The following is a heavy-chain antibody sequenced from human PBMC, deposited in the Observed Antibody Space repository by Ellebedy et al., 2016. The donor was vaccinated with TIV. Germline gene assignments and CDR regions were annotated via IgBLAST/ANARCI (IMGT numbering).Heavy chain of an antibody. D-gene: IGHD5-12*01. CDR2: INAGNGNT. CDR3: ARDPYQMATIRGYFDY. Sequence: ASVKVSCKASGGTFSNHAFSWVRQAPGQRLEWMGWINAGNGNTKYSQKFQGRVTITRDTSASTAYMELSSLRSEDTAVYYCARDPYQMATIRGYFDYWGQGILVTVSS. V-gene: IGHV1-3*01. J-gene: IGHJ4*02. CDR1: GGTFSNHA.